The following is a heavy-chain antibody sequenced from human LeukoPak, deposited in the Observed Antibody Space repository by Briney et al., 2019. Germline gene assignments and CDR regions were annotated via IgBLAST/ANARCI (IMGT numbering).Heavy chain of an antibody. D-gene: IGHD6-19*01. CDR2: IRYDGSNK. J-gene: IGHJ4*02. Sequence: GGSLRLSCAASGFTFSSYGMHWVRQAPGKGLEWVAFIRYDGSNKYYADSVKGRFTISRDNSKNTLYLQMDSLRAEDTAVYYCAKGQRGSGHEIDYWGQGTLVTVSS. CDR3: AKGQRGSGHEIDY. CDR1: GFTFSSYG. V-gene: IGHV3-30*02.